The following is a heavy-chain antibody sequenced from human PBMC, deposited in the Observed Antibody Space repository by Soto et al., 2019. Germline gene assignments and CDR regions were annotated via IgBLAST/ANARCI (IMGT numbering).Heavy chain of an antibody. V-gene: IGHV3-53*01. D-gene: IGHD3-22*01. CDR1: GFTVSSNY. CDR2: IYSGGST. CDR3: ARDRVESGYPEYFQH. Sequence: EVQLVESGGGLIQPGGSLRLSCAASGFTVSSNYMSWVRQAPGKGLEWVSVIYSGGSTYYADSVKGRFTIYRDHSKNTLYLQMNSLRAEDTAVYYCARDRVESGYPEYFQHCGQGTLVTVSS. J-gene: IGHJ1*01.